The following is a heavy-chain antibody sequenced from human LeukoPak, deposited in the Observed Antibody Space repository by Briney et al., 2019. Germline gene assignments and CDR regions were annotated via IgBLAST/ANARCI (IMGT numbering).Heavy chain of an antibody. CDR1: GFTFSDYY. CDR2: ISGSGGST. Sequence: GGSLRLSCAASGFTFSDYYMSWVRQAPGKGLEWVSAISGSGGSTHYADSVKGRFTISRDNSKNTLYLQMNSLRAEDTAVYYCAKDTYYDFWSGPWGGFDPWGQGTLVTVSS. D-gene: IGHD3-3*01. V-gene: IGHV3-23*01. J-gene: IGHJ5*02. CDR3: AKDTYYDFWSGPWGGFDP.